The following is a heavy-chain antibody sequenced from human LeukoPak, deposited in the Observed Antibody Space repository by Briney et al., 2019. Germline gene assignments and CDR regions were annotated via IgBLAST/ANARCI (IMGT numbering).Heavy chain of an antibody. D-gene: IGHD3-10*01. CDR3: ARHLWFGEFPPFDP. Sequence: SETLCLTCTVSVDSICSYYWSWSRQRPGKGLEWSSYISYSGSTKYNPSLKSRVTISVDPSKTQFSLKLSSVPAADTAVYYCARHLWFGEFPPFDPWGQGTLVTVSS. CDR1: VDSICSYY. J-gene: IGHJ5*02. CDR2: ISYSGST. V-gene: IGHV4-59*08.